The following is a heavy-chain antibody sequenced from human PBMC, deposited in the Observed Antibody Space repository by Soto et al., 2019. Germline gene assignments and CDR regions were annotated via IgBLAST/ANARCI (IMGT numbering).Heavy chain of an antibody. Sequence: LRLVRAPSGLPFSKYTMHWIRQAAGMCLEWVSYISSSRSTIYYANSVKGRFTISRDNAKNTLYLQMNSLRAEDTAVYYCAKGSHFYYGSGKGVNAFDIWGQGTMVTVSS. CDR1: GLPFSKYT. J-gene: IGHJ3*02. V-gene: IGHV3-48*01. CDR2: ISSSRSTI. D-gene: IGHD3-10*01. CDR3: AKGSHFYYGSGKGVNAFDI.